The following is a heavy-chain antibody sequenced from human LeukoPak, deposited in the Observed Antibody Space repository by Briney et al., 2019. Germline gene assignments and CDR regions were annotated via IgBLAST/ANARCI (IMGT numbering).Heavy chain of an antibody. V-gene: IGHV4-59*01. J-gene: IGHJ5*02. D-gene: IGHD4-17*01. Sequence: SETLSLTCTVSGGSTSSYYWSWIRQPPGKGLEWIGYIYYSGSTNYNPSLKSRVTISVDTSKNQFSLKLSSVTAADTAVYYCARERSAPYNWFDPWGQGTLVTVSS. CDR2: IYYSGST. CDR1: GGSTSSYY. CDR3: ARERSAPYNWFDP.